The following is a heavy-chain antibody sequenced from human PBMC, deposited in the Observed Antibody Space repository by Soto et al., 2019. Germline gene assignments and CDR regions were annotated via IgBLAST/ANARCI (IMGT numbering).Heavy chain of an antibody. V-gene: IGHV1-69*13. Sequence: VASVKVSCKASGFTFSSYAISWVRQAPGQGLEWMGGIIPIFGTANYAQKFQGRVTITADESTSTAYMELSSLRSEDTAVYYCARVSGITGTRDYYYYYGVDVWGEGTTVTVSS. CDR1: GFTFSSYA. CDR3: ARVSGITGTRDYYYYYGVDV. J-gene: IGHJ6*04. CDR2: IIPIFGTA. D-gene: IGHD1-20*01.